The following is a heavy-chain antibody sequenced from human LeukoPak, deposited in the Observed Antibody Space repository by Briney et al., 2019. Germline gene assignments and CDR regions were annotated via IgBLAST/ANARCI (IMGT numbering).Heavy chain of an antibody. CDR1: GDSITRYY. J-gene: IGHJ6*03. D-gene: IGHD2-2*01. Sequence: PSETLSLTCTVSGDSITRYYWSWIRQPPGKGLEWIAYIYYSGRIKYNPSLNSRATISLDTSKNQVSLRLSAVTAADTATYYCARSSANWYPNYMDVWGKGATVTVSS. CDR2: IYYSGRI. CDR3: ARSSANWYPNYMDV. V-gene: IGHV4-59*01.